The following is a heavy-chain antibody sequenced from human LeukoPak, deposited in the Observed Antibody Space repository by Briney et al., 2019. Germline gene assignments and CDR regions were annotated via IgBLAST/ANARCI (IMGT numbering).Heavy chain of an antibody. V-gene: IGHV3-48*03. CDR2: ISSSGSTI. CDR1: GFTFSSYE. CDR3: ARVVWGQLTYYFDY. Sequence: PGGSLRLSCAASGFTFSSYEMNWVRQAPGKGLEWVSYISSSGSTIYYADSVKGRFTISRDNAKNSLYLQMNSLRAEDTAVYYCARVVWGQLTYYFDYWGQGTLVTVSS. D-gene: IGHD3-16*01. J-gene: IGHJ4*02.